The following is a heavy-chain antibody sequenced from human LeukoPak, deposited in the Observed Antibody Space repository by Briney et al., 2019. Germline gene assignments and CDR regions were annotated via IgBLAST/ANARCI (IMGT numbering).Heavy chain of an antibody. V-gene: IGHV3-21*01. Sequence: GGSLRLSCVASGFSPSGYAMSCGRQAPGKGLEWVSSISSSRSFIYYTDSLKGRFTISRDNAKNSLYLQMNNLRADDTAVYYCPGESPLNHCFVFWGQGTLVTVSS. CDR3: PGESPLNHCFVF. J-gene: IGHJ4*02. CDR2: ISSSRSFI. CDR1: GFSPSGYA.